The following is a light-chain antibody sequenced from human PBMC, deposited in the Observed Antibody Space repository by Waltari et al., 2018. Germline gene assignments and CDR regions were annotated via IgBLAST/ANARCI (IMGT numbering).Light chain of an antibody. J-gene: IGKJ2*01. Sequence: EIVFIHYPANLSLPPGETATLSCRASQSVGTYLAWYHQKPGQAPRLLIYDASNRATGIPDRFRGSGSGTDFTLTIRSLAPEAFALYYGQRRSNGTPHTFGQGARREI. CDR1: QSVGTY. CDR3: QRRSNGTPHT. CDR2: DAS. V-gene: IGKV3-11*01.